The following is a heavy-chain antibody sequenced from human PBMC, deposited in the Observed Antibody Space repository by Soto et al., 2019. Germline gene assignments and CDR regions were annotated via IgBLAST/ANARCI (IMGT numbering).Heavy chain of an antibody. V-gene: IGHV4-59*08. CDR3: ARHAPSGVTTPDY. J-gene: IGHJ4*02. Sequence: SETLSLTCTVSGGSISSYYWSWIRQPPGKGLEWIGYIYYSGSTNYNPSLKSRVTISVDTSKNQFSLKLSSVTAADTAVYYCARHAPSGVTTPDYWGQGTLVTVSS. D-gene: IGHD4-17*01. CDR2: IYYSGST. CDR1: GGSISSYY.